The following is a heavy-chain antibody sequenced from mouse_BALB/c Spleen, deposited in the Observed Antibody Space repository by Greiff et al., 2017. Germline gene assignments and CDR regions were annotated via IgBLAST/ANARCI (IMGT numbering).Heavy chain of an antibody. CDR1: GFNIKDTY. J-gene: IGHJ1*01. V-gene: IGHV14-3*02. D-gene: IGHD2-1*01. Sequence: VQLQQSGAELVKPGASLKLSCTASGFNIKDTYMHWVKQRPEQGLEWIGRIDPANGNTKYDPKFQGKATITADTSSNTAYLQLSSLTSEDTAVYYCARRAYGNLAAGYFDVWGAGTTVTVSS. CDR2: IDPANGNT. CDR3: ARRAYGNLAAGYFDV.